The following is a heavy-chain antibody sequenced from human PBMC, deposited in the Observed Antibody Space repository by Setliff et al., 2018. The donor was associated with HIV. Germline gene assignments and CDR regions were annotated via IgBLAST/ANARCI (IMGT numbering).Heavy chain of an antibody. CDR3: HMGGYDFSNFRFDS. V-gene: IGHV1-18*01. D-gene: IGHD4-4*01. CDR2: ISAYNGDT. Sequence: ASVKVSCKASGYSFSSYGFSWVRQAPGQGLEWMGWISAYNGDTHYAQSLQGRVTLTTDTSTNTAYMEMRTLRSDDTAVYYCHMGGYDFSNFRFDSWGQGTRVTVSS. CDR1: GYSFSSYG. J-gene: IGHJ4*02.